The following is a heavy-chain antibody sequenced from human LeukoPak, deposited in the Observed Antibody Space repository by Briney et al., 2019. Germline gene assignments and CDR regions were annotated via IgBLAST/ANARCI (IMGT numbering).Heavy chain of an antibody. J-gene: IGHJ4*02. CDR1: GFTVSSNH. Sequence: GGSLRLSCAASGFTVSSNHMNWVRQAPGKGLEWVANIKEDGGETYYVDSVKGRFTISRDNAKNSLDLQMNSLRDEDTAVYYCARRKEVQTTFDYWGQGTLVTVSS. D-gene: IGHD4/OR15-4a*01. CDR3: ARRKEVQTTFDY. V-gene: IGHV3-7*01. CDR2: IKEDGGET.